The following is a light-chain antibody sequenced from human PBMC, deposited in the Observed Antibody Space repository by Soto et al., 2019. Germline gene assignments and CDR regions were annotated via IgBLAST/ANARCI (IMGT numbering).Light chain of an antibody. CDR1: QNIDTY. V-gene: IGKV1-39*01. J-gene: IGKJ1*01. Sequence: DIQMTQSPSSLAASVGDRVTISCRASQNIDTYLNWYQQKPGRGPKLLIYGASNLQSGGPSRFSGSGSGTDFTLTITSLQPEDFATYYCQQSYNTPRTFGQGTKVEVK. CDR3: QQSYNTPRT. CDR2: GAS.